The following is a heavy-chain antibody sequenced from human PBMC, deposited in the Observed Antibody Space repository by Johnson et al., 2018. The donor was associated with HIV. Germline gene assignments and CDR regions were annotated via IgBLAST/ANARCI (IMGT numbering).Heavy chain of an antibody. J-gene: IGHJ3*02. CDR1: GFTFDEYV. CDR3: AREARIVVVEPSDAFDI. D-gene: IGHD3-22*01. CDR2: ISWKSGNT. V-gene: IGHV3-9*01. Sequence: VQLVESGGGWVQPGRSLRVSCAASGFTFDEYVIHWVRQATGKGLEWVSGISWKSGNTGYADSVKGRFTISRDNAKNTLYLQMNSLRAEDTAVYYCAREARIVVVEPSDAFDIWGQGTMVTVSS.